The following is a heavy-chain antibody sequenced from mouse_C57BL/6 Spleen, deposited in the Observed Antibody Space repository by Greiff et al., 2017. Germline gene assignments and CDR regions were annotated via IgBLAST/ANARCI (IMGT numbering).Heavy chain of an antibody. V-gene: IGHV1-26*01. CDR2: INPNNGGT. J-gene: IGHJ4*01. CDR1: GYTFTDYY. Sequence: VQLQQSGPELVKPGASVKISCKASGYTFTDYYMNWVKQSHGKSLEWIGDINPNNGGTSYNQKFKGKATLTVDKSSSTAYMELRSLTSEDSAVYYFARFAYYSNYYAMDYWGQGTSVTGYS. D-gene: IGHD2-5*01. CDR3: ARFAYYSNYYAMDY.